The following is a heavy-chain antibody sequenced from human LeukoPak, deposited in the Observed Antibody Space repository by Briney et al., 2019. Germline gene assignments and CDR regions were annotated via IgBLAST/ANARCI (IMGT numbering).Heavy chain of an antibody. V-gene: IGHV4-34*01. CDR1: GGSFSGYY. D-gene: IGHD5-18*01. J-gene: IGHJ4*02. Sequence: TSETQSLTCAVYGGSFSGYYWSWIRQPPGKGLEWIGEINHSGSTNYNPSLKSRVTISVDTSKNQFSLKLSSVTAADTAVYYCARPRIQLWTTYFDYWGQGTLVTVSS. CDR2: INHSGST. CDR3: ARPRIQLWTTYFDY.